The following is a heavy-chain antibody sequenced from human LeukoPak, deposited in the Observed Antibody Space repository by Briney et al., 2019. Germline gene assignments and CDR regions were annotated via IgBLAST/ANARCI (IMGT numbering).Heavy chain of an antibody. CDR2: INPNSGGT. D-gene: IGHD6-19*01. CDR3: ARGDSSGWPAHY. J-gene: IGHJ4*02. Sequence: ASVKVSCKASGYTFTGYYMHWVRQAPGQGLEWMGWINPNSGGTNYAQKFQGRVTMTRGTSISTAYMELSRLRSDDTAVYYCARGDSSGWPAHYWGQGTLVTVSS. CDR1: GYTFTGYY. V-gene: IGHV1-2*02.